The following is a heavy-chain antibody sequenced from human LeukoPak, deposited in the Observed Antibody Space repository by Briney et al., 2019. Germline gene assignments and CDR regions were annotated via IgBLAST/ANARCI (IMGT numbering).Heavy chain of an antibody. CDR2: ISGSGGST. CDR1: GFTFSTYA. J-gene: IGHJ3*02. CDR3: ATGYTRGWELGAFDI. V-gene: IGHV3-23*01. D-gene: IGHD1-26*01. Sequence: GGSLRLSCAASGFTFSTYAMSWVRQAPGKGLGWVSAISGSGGSTYYADSVKGRFTISRDNSKNTLYLQMNSLRAEDTAVYYCATGYTRGWELGAFDIWGQGTMVTVSS.